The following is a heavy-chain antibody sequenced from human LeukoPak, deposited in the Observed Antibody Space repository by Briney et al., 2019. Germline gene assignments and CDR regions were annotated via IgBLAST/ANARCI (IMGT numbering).Heavy chain of an antibody. V-gene: IGHV4-59*08. J-gene: IGHJ4*02. CDR3: ARHAGHLFDY. CDR2: IYYSGST. Sequence: SETLSLTCTVSGGSISSYYWSWIRQPPGKGLEWIGYIYYSGSTNYNPSLKSRVTISVDTSKNQFSLKLSSVTAADTAVYYCARHAGHLFDYWGRGTLVTVSS. D-gene: IGHD3-10*01. CDR1: GGSISSYY.